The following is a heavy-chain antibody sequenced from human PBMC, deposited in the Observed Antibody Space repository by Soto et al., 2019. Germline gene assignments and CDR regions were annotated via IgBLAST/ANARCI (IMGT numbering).Heavy chain of an antibody. CDR2: VYYSGGA. CDR1: GVSIHNSHSF. CDR3: GRVVEGATRHTDFDS. J-gene: IGHJ5*01. D-gene: IGHD2-15*01. Sequence: QLQMQESGPGLVKPSETLSLTCAVSGVSIHNSHSFWGWIRQSPGKGLEFIGSVYYSGGANYNPSLKRRVTISVDTSKNQFSLRVTSVTAADTAVYYCGRVVEGATRHTDFDSWGQGTLVTVAS. V-gene: IGHV4-39*01.